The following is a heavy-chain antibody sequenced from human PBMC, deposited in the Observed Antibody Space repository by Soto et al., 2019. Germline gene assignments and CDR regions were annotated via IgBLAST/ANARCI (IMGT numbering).Heavy chain of an antibody. D-gene: IGHD3-10*01. CDR1: GFIFSDYA. Sequence: EVQLLESGGGLVQPGGSLRLSCAASGFIFSDYAMSWVRQAQGKGLEWVASISGTGSATHHADSVKGRFIISRDNSKNTVYLQMNSLRPDDTAKYYCANDSALLWFPESSDAFDMWGQGSMVTVSS. CDR2: ISGTGSAT. J-gene: IGHJ3*02. V-gene: IGHV3-23*01. CDR3: ANDSALLWFPESSDAFDM.